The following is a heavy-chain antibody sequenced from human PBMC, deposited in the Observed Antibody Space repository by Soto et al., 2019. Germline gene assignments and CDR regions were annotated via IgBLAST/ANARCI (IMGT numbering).Heavy chain of an antibody. CDR1: GFTFSSYA. J-gene: IGHJ4*02. CDR2: LSGSGGST. V-gene: IGHV3-23*01. Sequence: EVPLLESGGGLVQPGGSLRLSCAASGFTFSSYAMSWVRQAPGKGLEWVSALSGSGGSTYYVDSVKGRFTISRDNSXHTLYLQMNSLRAEDTAVYYCAKELGYSSGWDSFDYWGQGTLVTVSS. D-gene: IGHD6-19*01. CDR3: AKELGYSSGWDSFDY.